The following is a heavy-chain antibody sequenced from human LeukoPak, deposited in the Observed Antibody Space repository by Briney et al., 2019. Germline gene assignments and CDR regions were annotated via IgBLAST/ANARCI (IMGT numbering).Heavy chain of an antibody. D-gene: IGHD6-13*01. J-gene: IGHJ6*02. CDR1: GGSISSNGYF. CDR2: IYYSGNT. CDR3: VRDIDGVAVGRGYTTDFGMDV. V-gene: IGHV4-39*07. Sequence: SETLSLTCTVSGGSISSNGYFWGWIRQPPGKGLEWIGSIYYSGNTYYNPSLKSRVTISLDTSKNQISLKLSSVTAADTAVYYCVRDIDGVAVGRGYTTDFGMDVWGQGTTVTVSS.